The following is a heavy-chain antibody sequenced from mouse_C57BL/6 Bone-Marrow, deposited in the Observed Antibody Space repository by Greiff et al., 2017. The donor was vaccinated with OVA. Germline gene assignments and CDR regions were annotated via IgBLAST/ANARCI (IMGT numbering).Heavy chain of an antibody. V-gene: IGHV5-6*01. Sequence: EVKLQESGGDLVKPGGSLKLSCAASGFTFSSYGMSWVRQTPVKRLEWVATISSGGSYTYYPDSVKGRFTISRDNAKNTLYLQMSSLKSEDTAMYYCARHSGTGYYFDYWGQGTTLTVSS. D-gene: IGHD4-1*01. CDR1: GFTFSSYG. CDR2: ISSGGSYT. J-gene: IGHJ2*01. CDR3: ARHSGTGYYFDY.